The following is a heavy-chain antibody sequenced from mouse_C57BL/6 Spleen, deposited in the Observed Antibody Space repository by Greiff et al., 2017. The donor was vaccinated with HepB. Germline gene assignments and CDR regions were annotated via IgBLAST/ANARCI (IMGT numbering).Heavy chain of an antibody. CDR2: IRNKANGYTT. D-gene: IGHD1-1*01. J-gene: IGHJ1*03. Sequence: EVQVVESGGGLVQPGGSLSLSCAASGFTFTDYYMSWVRQPPGKALEWLGFIRNKANGYTTEYSASVKGRFTISRDNSQSILYLQMNALRAEDSATDDCARYPHYYGSSYGYFDVWGTGTTVTVSS. CDR1: GFTFTDYY. CDR3: ARYPHYYGSSYGYFDV. V-gene: IGHV7-3*01.